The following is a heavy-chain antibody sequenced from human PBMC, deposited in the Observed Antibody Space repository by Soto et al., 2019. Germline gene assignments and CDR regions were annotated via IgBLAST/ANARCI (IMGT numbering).Heavy chain of an antibody. J-gene: IGHJ3*02. D-gene: IGHD2-2*01. CDR1: GYTFTSYD. CDR3: ARGLGDIVVVPAAPDDAFDI. Sequence: ASVKVSCKASGYTFTSYDINWVRQATGQGLEWMGWINPNSGGTNYAQKFQGWVTMTRDTSISTAYMELSRLRSDDTAVYYCARGLGDIVVVPAAPDDAFDIWGQGTMVTVSS. CDR2: INPNSGGT. V-gene: IGHV1-2*04.